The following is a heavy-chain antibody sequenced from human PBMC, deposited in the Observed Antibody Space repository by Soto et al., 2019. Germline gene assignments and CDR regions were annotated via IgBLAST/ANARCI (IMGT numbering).Heavy chain of an antibody. CDR3: AKDTDGATYYDFWHY. J-gene: IGHJ4*02. CDR1: GFTFISYA. V-gene: IGHV3-23*01. CDR2: ISGSGGNT. D-gene: IGHD3-3*01. Sequence: GGSLRLSCAVSGFTFISYAMSWVRQAPGKGLEWVSAISGSGGNTYYADSVKGRFTISRDNSKNTLFLQMNSLRAEDTAVYYCAKDTDGATYYDFWHYWGQGTLVTVS.